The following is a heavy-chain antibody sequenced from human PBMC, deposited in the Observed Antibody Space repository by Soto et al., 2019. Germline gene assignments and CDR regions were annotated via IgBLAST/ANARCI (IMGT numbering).Heavy chain of an antibody. CDR1: GYTLTNYG. CDR3: VSDWQLPP. V-gene: IGHV1-18*01. J-gene: IGHJ5*02. CDR2: ISGHNGTT. Sequence: QVQLLQSGDEVKKTGASVKFSCRASGYTLTNYGLSWVRQAPGQGLFWIGGISGHNGTTLYPQNVQGRLPWTINTSTNPAYLELISLKIDDTAMYYCVSDWQLPPWGRGTLGSVSS. D-gene: IGHD1-1*01.